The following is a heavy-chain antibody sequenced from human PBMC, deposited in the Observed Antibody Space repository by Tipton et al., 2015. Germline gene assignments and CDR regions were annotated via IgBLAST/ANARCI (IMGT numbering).Heavy chain of an antibody. Sequence: TLSLTCTVSGGSISNNYWGWIRQPPGKGLEYIGYIFYSGDTNYNPSLKSRVSMSVDTSKNQISLEMRSVTATDTAVYYCARARGRHGGLFDSWGQGILVTVSS. V-gene: IGHV4-59*13. CDR2: IFYSGDT. CDR3: ARARGRHGGLFDS. J-gene: IGHJ4*02. CDR1: GGSISNNY. D-gene: IGHD4-23*01.